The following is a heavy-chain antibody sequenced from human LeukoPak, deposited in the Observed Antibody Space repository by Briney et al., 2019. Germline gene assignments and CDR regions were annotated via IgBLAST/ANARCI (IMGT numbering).Heavy chain of an antibody. D-gene: IGHD2-2*01. CDR2: ISSSSSYV. CDR3: AREWDIVVVPASPHPAYGMDV. J-gene: IGHJ6*04. CDR1: GFTFSSYS. Sequence: GGPLGLSCAASGFTFSSYSMNWVRQAPGKGLEWVSSISSSSSYVYYADSVKGRFTISRDNAKNSLYLQMNSLRAEDTAVYYCAREWDIVVVPASPHPAYGMDVWGKGTTVTVSS. V-gene: IGHV3-21*01.